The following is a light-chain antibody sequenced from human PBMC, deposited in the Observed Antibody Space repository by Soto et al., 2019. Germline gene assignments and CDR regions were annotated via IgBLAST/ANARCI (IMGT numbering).Light chain of an antibody. V-gene: IGKV1-27*01. CDR2: AAS. CDR3: QQSYSTPPT. J-gene: IGKJ4*01. Sequence: DIQMTQSPSSLSASVGDRVTITCRVSQGISNYLAWYQQKPGKVPRLLIFAASTLQSGAPSRFRGAGSETDFTLTISSLQPEDFATYYCQQSYSTPPTFGGGTKVDIK. CDR1: QGISNY.